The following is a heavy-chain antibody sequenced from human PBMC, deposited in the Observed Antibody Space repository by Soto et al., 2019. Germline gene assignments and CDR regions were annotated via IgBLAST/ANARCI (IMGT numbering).Heavy chain of an antibody. CDR2: IRSKAYGGTT. J-gene: IGHJ6*02. D-gene: IGHD5-12*01. Sequence: GGSLRLSCTASGFTFGDYAMSWFRQAPGKGLEWVGFIRSKAYGGTTEYAASVKGRFTISRDDSKSIAYLQMNSLKTEDTAVYYVSRSGYDYYYYGMDVWGQGTTVTVSS. V-gene: IGHV3-49*03. CDR3: SRSGYDYYYYGMDV. CDR1: GFTFGDYA.